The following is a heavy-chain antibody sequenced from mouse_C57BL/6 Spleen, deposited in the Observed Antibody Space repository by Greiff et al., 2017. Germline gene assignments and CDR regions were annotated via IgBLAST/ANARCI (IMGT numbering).Heavy chain of an antibody. D-gene: IGHD1-1*01. V-gene: IGHV5-4*01. CDR1: GFTFSSYA. CDR2: ISDGGSYT. CDR3: ARDYYGSSHYYAMDY. Sequence: EVKVEESGGGLVKPGGSLKLSCAASGFTFSSYAMSWVRQTPEKRLEWVATISDGGSYTYYPDNVKGRFTISRDNAKNNLYLQMSHLKSEDTAMYYCARDYYGSSHYYAMDYWGQGTSVTVSS. J-gene: IGHJ4*01.